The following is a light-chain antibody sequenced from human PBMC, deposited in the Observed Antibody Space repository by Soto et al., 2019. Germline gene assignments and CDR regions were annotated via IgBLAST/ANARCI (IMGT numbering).Light chain of an antibody. Sequence: IVLTQSPVTLSLSPGERATLSCRASQSVSSSYLAWYQQKPGQAPRLLIYGASSRATGIPDRFSGSGSGTDFTLTISRLEPEDFAVYYCQQYGSSPWTFGQGTKVDIK. V-gene: IGKV3-20*01. CDR3: QQYGSSPWT. J-gene: IGKJ1*01. CDR1: QSVSSSY. CDR2: GAS.